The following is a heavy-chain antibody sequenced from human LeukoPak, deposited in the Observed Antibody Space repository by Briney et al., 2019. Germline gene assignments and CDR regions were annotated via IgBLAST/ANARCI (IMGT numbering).Heavy chain of an antibody. V-gene: IGHV1-69*13. CDR1: GDTFSSYT. CDR2: ITPILGAP. D-gene: IGHD4-11*01. J-gene: IGHJ5*02. Sequence: GASVKVSCKASGDTFSSYTISWVRQAPGQGLEWMGGITPILGAPKSAQKFQGRLTITADESTTTVYMELSSLRSEDTAMYYCARGYSNYGNWFDPWGQGTLVTVSS. CDR3: ARGYSNYGNWFDP.